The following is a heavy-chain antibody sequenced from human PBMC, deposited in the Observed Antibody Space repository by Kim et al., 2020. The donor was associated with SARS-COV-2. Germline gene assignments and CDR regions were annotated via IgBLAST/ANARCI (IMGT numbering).Heavy chain of an antibody. D-gene: IGHD6-13*01. CDR2: IYWDDDK. CDR1: GFSLSTSGVG. J-gene: IGHJ2*01. CDR3: ALTSSSWYEDLYWYFDL. Sequence: SGPTLVKPTQTLTLTCTFSGFSLSTSGVGVGWIRQPPGKALEWLALIYWDDDKRYSPSLKSRLTITKDTSKNQVVLTMTNMDPVDTATYYCALTSSSWYEDLYWYFDLWGRGTLVTVSS. V-gene: IGHV2-5*02.